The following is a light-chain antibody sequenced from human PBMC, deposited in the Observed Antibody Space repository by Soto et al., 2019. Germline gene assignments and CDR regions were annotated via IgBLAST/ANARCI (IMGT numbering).Light chain of an antibody. CDR2: EVT. CDR1: SSDVGGYNY. J-gene: IGLJ3*02. CDR3: NSYTSSSTWV. Sequence: QSALTQPASVSGSPGQSITLSCTGTSSDVGGYNYVSWYQQHPGKAPKLVIYEVTNRPSGVSNRFSGSKSGNTASLTISGLQAEDEADYYCNSYTSSSTWVFGGGTQLTVL. V-gene: IGLV2-14*01.